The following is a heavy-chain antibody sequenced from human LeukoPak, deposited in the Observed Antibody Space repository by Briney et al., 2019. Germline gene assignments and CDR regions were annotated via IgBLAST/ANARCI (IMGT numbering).Heavy chain of an antibody. Sequence: GGSLRLSCAASGFTFSDYYMSWIRQAPGKGLEWVANIKQDGSEKYYVDSVKGRFTISRDNAKNSLYLQMNSLRAEDTAVYYCARDSGSYGNDYWGQGTLVTVSS. V-gene: IGHV3-7*01. CDR2: IKQDGSEK. CDR1: GFTFSDYY. J-gene: IGHJ4*02. CDR3: ARDSGSYGNDY. D-gene: IGHD1-26*01.